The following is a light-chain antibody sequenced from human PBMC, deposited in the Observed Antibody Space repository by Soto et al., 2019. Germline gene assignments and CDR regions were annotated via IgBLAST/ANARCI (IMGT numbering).Light chain of an antibody. V-gene: IGKV3-11*01. CDR3: QQRSNWRWT. CDR1: QSVSSY. Sequence: EIVLTQSPATLSLSRVERATLSCRASQSVSSYLAWYQQKPGQAPRLLIYDASNRATGIPARFSGSGSGTDFTLTISSLEPEDFAVYYCQQRSNWRWTFGQGTKVDIK. J-gene: IGKJ1*01. CDR2: DAS.